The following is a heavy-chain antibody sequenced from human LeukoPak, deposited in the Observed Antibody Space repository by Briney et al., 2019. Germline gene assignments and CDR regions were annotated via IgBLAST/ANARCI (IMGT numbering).Heavy chain of an antibody. D-gene: IGHD3-16*02. J-gene: IGHJ4*02. CDR3: ARDPYDYVWGSYRSFDY. CDR1: GYTFTSYG. Sequence: ASVKVSCKVSGYTFTSYGISWVRQAPGQGLEWMGWISAYNGNTNYAQKLQGRVTMTTDTSTSTAYMELRSLRSDDTAVYYCARDPYDYVWGSYRSFDYWGQGTLVTVSS. V-gene: IGHV1-18*01. CDR2: ISAYNGNT.